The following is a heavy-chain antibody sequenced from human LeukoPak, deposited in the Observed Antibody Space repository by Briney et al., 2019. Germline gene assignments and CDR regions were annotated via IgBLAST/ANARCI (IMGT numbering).Heavy chain of an antibody. J-gene: IGHJ5*02. V-gene: IGHV1-18*01. CDR2: ISPYNDNT. Sequence: AAVKVSCKASGYTFTSSVISWVRQAPGQGLEWMGWISPYNDNTNNAQKLQGRVTMPTDTSTSTAYMELRSLRSDDTAVYYCARALGYQLLSWWFDPWGQGTLVTVSS. CDR1: GYTFTSSV. D-gene: IGHD2-2*01. CDR3: ARALGYQLLSWWFDP.